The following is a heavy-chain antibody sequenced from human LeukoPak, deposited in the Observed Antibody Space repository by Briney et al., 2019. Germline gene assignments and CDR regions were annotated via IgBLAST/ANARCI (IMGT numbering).Heavy chain of an antibody. Sequence: GRSLRLSCAASGFTFDDYAMHWVRQAPGKGLEWVSGISWNSGSIGYADSVKGRFTISRDNAKNSLYLQMNSLRAEDTALYYCAKGPLRYCSSTSCFFDYWGQGTLVTVSS. CDR3: AKGPLRYCSSTSCFFDY. V-gene: IGHV3-9*01. J-gene: IGHJ4*02. CDR2: ISWNSGSI. CDR1: GFTFDDYA. D-gene: IGHD2-2*01.